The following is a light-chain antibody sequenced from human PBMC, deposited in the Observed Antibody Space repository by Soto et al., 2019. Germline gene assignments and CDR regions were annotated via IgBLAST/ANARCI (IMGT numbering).Light chain of an antibody. CDR3: QQYGSSPWT. CDR1: QSVSSSY. Sequence: IVVSQSKRTLCLSPGDRATLSCMASQSVSSSYLAWYQQKPGQAPRLLIYGASSRATGIPDRFSGSGSGTDFTLTISRLEPEDFAVYYCQQYGSSPWTFGQRTMV. J-gene: IGKJ1*01. CDR2: GAS. V-gene: IGKV3-20*01.